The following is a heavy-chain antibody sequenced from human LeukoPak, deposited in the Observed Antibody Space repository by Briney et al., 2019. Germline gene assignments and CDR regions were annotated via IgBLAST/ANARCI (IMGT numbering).Heavy chain of an antibody. CDR1: GGSISSGGYY. D-gene: IGHD2-15*01. V-gene: IGHV4-31*03. Sequence: SQTLSLTCTVSGGSISSGGYYWSWIRQHPGKGLEWIGYIYYSGSTNYNPSLKSRVTISVDTSKNQFSLKLSSVTAADTAVYYCARDSVVVVAATPEVYYYYGMDVWGQGTTVTVSS. CDR3: ARDSVVVVAATPEVYYYYGMDV. CDR2: IYYSGST. J-gene: IGHJ6*02.